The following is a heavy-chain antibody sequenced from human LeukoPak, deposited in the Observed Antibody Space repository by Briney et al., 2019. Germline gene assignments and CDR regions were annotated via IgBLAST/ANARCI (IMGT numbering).Heavy chain of an antibody. V-gene: IGHV7-4-1*02. Sequence: GASVKVSCKTSGYTFTSYAVNWMRQAPGQGLECVGWIKTDTGEPTYAQGFTGRFVFSLDTSVSTAYLQISSLKAEDTAVYYCARIAAGGSGYFDYWGQGTLVTVSS. D-gene: IGHD6-25*01. CDR3: ARIAAGGSGYFDY. CDR1: GYTFTSYA. CDR2: IKTDTGEP. J-gene: IGHJ4*02.